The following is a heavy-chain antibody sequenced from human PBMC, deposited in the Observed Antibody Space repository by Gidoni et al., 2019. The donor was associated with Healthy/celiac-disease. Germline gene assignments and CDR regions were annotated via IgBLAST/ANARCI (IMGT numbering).Heavy chain of an antibody. Sequence: EVQLVESGGGLVQPGGSLRLSCAASGFTFSSYSMNWVRQAPGKGLEWFSYISSSSSTIYYADSVKGRFTISRDNAKNSLYLQMNSLRDEDTAVYYCARDLKSKGRSGSFSPFDYWGQGTLVTVSS. CDR3: ARDLKSKGRSGSFSPFDY. CDR1: GFTFSSYS. CDR2: ISSSSSTI. J-gene: IGHJ4*02. V-gene: IGHV3-48*02. D-gene: IGHD1-26*01.